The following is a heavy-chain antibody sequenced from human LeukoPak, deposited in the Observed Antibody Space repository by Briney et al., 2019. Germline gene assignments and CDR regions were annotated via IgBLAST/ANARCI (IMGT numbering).Heavy chain of an antibody. Sequence: PSETLSLTCAVYGGSFSGYYWSWIRQPPGKGLEWIGEINHSGSTNYNPSLKSRVTISVDTSKNQFSLKLSSVTAADTAVYYCARGGRKRRSSGGSLPHYYYGMDVWGQGTTVTVSS. J-gene: IGHJ6*02. CDR1: GGSFSGYY. V-gene: IGHV4-34*01. CDR3: ARGGRKRRSSGGSLPHYYYGMDV. D-gene: IGHD2-15*01. CDR2: INHSGST.